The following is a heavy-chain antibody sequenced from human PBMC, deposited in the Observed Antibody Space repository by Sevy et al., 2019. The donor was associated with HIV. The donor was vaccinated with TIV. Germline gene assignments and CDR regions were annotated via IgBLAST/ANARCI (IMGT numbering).Heavy chain of an antibody. J-gene: IGHJ5*02. CDR2: IRAYNGNT. D-gene: IGHD6-13*01. CDR1: GYTFTSYG. CDR3: ARGGREYSSSWSEYNWFDP. V-gene: IGHV1-18*01. Sequence: ASVKVSCKASGYTFTSYGISWVRQAPGQGLEWMGWIRAYNGNTNYAQKLQGRVTMTTDTSTSTAYMELRSLRSDDTAVYYCARGGREYSSSWSEYNWFDPWGQGTLVTVSS.